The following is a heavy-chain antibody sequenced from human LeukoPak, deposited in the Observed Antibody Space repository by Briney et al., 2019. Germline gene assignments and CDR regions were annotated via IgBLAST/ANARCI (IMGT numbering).Heavy chain of an antibody. CDR3: ARPRDSSSSPGYWYFDL. V-gene: IGHV3-21*01. D-gene: IGHD6-6*01. CDR2: ISSSSSYI. CDR1: GFTFSSFA. J-gene: IGHJ2*01. Sequence: PGGSLRLSCAASGFTFSSFAVHWVRQAPGKGLEWVSSISSSSSYIYYADSAKGRFTISRDNAKNSLYLQMNSLRAEDTAVYYCARPRDSSSSPGYWYFDLWGRGTLVTVSS.